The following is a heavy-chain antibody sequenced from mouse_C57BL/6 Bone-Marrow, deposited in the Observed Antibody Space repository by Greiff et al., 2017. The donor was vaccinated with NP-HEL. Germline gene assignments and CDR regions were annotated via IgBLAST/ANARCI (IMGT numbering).Heavy chain of an antibody. V-gene: IGHV1-4*01. CDR1: GYTFTSYT. CDR2: INPSSGYT. CDR3: ARKDFAY. J-gene: IGHJ3*01. Sequence: QVQLLQSGAELARPGASVKMSCKASGYTFTSYTMHWVNQRPGQGLEWIGYINPSSGYTKYNQKFKDKATLTADKSSSTAYMQLSSLTSEDSAVYYCARKDFAYWGQGTLVTVSA.